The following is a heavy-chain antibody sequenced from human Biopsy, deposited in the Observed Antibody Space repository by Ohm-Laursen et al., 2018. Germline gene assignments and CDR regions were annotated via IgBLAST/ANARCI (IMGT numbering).Heavy chain of an antibody. CDR2: VYNGGIT. CDR1: GGSIISYY. D-gene: IGHD3-3*01. CDR3: AGTPRDSFWSGSYKRGLWFDP. J-gene: IGHJ5*02. Sequence: PSETLSLTCSVSGGSIISYYWTWIRQPPGKGLEWIGHVYNGGITKYNPSLKSRVTISKDTSKNQFFLQVNSVTAADTAVYYCAGTPRDSFWSGSYKRGLWFDPWGQGTLVIVSS. V-gene: IGHV4-59*01.